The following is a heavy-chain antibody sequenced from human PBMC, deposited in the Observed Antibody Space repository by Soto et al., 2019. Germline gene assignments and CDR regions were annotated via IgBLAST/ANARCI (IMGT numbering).Heavy chain of an antibody. CDR3: ARGVYSSDFDY. CDR1: GFTFSSYW. V-gene: IGHV3-74*01. Sequence: GGSLRLSCAASGFTFSSYWMHWVRQAPGKGLVWVSRINSDGSSTSYADSVKGRFTISRDNAKNTLYLQMNSLRAEDTAVYYCARGVYSSDFDYWGQGTLVTISS. CDR2: INSDGSST. J-gene: IGHJ4*02. D-gene: IGHD6-19*01.